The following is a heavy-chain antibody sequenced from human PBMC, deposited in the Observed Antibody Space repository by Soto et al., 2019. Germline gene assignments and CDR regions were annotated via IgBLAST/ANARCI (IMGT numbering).Heavy chain of an antibody. V-gene: IGHV3-33*01. Sequence: GGSLRLSCAASGFTFSSYGMHWVRQAPGKGLEWVAVIWYDGSNKYYADSVKGRFTISRDNSKNTLYLQMNSLRAEDTAVYYCARDWMRGSSGRYYYYYYMDVWGKGTTVTVSS. D-gene: IGHD6-19*01. CDR2: IWYDGSNK. CDR3: ARDWMRGSSGRYYYYYYMDV. J-gene: IGHJ6*03. CDR1: GFTFSSYG.